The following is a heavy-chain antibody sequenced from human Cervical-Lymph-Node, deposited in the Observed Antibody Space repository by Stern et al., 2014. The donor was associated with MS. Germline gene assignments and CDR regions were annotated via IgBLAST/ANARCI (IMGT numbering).Heavy chain of an antibody. J-gene: IGHJ5*02. CDR1: GFSLTTSGVG. D-gene: IGHD1-26*01. CDR3: AHRSTSVAGAWAS. CDR2: LYWDDEK. Sequence: ESGTTLVKPTQTLTLTCDFSGFSLTTSGVGVGWIRQPPGKALEWLELLYWDDEKRCSPSLKNRLSILTDTAKNQVVLTMTNMDPVDTGTDDCAHRSTSVAGAWASWGQGILVVVSS. V-gene: IGHV2-5*02.